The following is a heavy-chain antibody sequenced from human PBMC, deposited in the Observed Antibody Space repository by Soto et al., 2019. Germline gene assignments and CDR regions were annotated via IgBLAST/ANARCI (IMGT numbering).Heavy chain of an antibody. V-gene: IGHV3-7*01. CDR2: IKQDGSEK. CDR3: ARGRGCSTGCHNFDY. J-gene: IGHJ4*02. D-gene: IGHD2-2*01. Sequence: EVQLVESGGGLVQPGGSLRLSCAASGFTFSSYWMSWVRQAPGKGLEWVANIKQDGSEKYYVDSVKGRFTISRDNAKNALYLQRNSLRAEDTAVYYGARGRGCSTGCHNFDYWGQGTLVTVSS. CDR1: GFTFSSYW.